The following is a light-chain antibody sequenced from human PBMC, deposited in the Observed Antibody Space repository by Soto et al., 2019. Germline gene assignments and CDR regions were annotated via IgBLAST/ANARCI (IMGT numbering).Light chain of an antibody. CDR2: DVS. CDR1: QSISNW. CDR3: QQSNTFWT. J-gene: IGKJ1*01. Sequence: ERVTITCRASQSISNWLAWYQQKPGKAPKLLIYDVSSLESGVPSRFSGSGSGTEFTLTIRSLQPDYFATYYCQQSNTFWTFGQGTKVDIK. V-gene: IGKV1-5*01.